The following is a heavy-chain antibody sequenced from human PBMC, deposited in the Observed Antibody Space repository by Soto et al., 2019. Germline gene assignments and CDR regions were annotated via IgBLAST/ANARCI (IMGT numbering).Heavy chain of an antibody. CDR1: GGTFSSYA. D-gene: IGHD2-2*01. J-gene: IGHJ6*02. V-gene: IGHV1-69*06. Sequence: QVQLVRSGAEVKKPGSSVKVSCKASGGTFSSYAISWVRQAPGQGLEWMGGIIPIFGTANYAQKFQGRVTITADKSTSTAYMELSSLRSEDTAVYYCARVGCSSTSCYWDYYYYGMDVWGQGTTVTVSS. CDR3: ARVGCSSTSCYWDYYYYGMDV. CDR2: IIPIFGTA.